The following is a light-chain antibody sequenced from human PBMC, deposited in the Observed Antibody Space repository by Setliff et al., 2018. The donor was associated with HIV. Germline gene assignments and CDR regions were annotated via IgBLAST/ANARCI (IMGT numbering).Light chain of an antibody. CDR2: AVT. CDR1: TSDIGGYNF. CDR3: NSYTSRSTFI. J-gene: IGLJ2*01. Sequence: QSALTQPASLSGSPGQSITISCTGTTSDIGGYNFVSWYQQHPGKAPKLLIYAVTKRPSGVSDRFSASKSGNTASLTISGLQDEDEADYYCNSYTSRSTFIFGGGTKVTVL. V-gene: IGLV2-14*03.